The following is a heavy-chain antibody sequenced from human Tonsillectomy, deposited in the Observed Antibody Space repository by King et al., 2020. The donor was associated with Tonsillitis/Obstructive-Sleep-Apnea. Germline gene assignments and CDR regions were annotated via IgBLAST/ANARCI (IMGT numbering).Heavy chain of an antibody. CDR3: TTYYYGSGSYPLDY. CDR1: GFVFSNAW. J-gene: IGHJ4*02. V-gene: IGHV3-15*01. CDR2: IKSKTSGGTT. D-gene: IGHD3-10*01. Sequence: VQLVESGGGLVKPGGSLRLSCAASGFVFSNAWMSWVRQAPGKGLEWVGHIKSKTSGGTTDYAAPVKGRFTISRDDEKTTLFMQMNSLKSEDTAVYYCTTYYYGSGSYPLDYWGQGTLVTVSS.